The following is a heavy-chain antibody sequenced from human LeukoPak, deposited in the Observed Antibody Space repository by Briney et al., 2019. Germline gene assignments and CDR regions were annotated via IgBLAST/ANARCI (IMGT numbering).Heavy chain of an antibody. J-gene: IGHJ6*02. D-gene: IGHD2-2*01. Sequence: ASVKVSCKASGYTFTSYHMHWVRQAPGQGIEWMGKINLSGGSTTYAQKFQGRVTMTRDTSTSTVYMELSSLRSEDTAVYYCARDRLIYCSSTSCYRGYYYYGMDVWGQGTTVTVSS. V-gene: IGHV1-46*01. CDR2: INLSGGST. CDR3: ARDRLIYCSSTSCYRGYYYYGMDV. CDR1: GYTFTSYH.